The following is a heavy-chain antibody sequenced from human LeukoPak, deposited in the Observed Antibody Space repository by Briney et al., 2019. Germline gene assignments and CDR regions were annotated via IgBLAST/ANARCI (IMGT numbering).Heavy chain of an antibody. J-gene: IGHJ5*02. Sequence: GASVKVSCKASGYTFTSYGISWVRQAPGQGLEWMGWISAYNGNTNYAQKLQGRVTMTTDPSTSTAYMELRSLRSDDTAVYYCAREKGETRVVPAAIWFDPWGQGTLVTVSS. CDR1: GYTFTSYG. CDR2: ISAYNGNT. D-gene: IGHD2-2*01. CDR3: AREKGETRVVPAAIWFDP. V-gene: IGHV1-18*01.